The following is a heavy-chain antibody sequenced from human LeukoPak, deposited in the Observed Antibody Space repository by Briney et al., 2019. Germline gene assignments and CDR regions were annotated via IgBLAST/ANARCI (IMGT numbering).Heavy chain of an antibody. Sequence: PGRSLRLSCAASGFTFSSYGMHWVRQAPGKGLEWVAVISYDGSNKYYADSVKGRFTISRDNSKNTLYLQMNSLRAEDTAVYYCAKGGDSYGYWGQGTLVTVSS. CDR1: GFTFSSYG. J-gene: IGHJ4*02. V-gene: IGHV3-30*18. CDR3: AKGGDSYGY. D-gene: IGHD5-18*01. CDR2: ISYDGSNK.